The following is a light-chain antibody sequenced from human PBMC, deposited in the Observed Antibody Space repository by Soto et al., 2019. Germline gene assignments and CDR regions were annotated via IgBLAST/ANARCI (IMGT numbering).Light chain of an antibody. J-gene: IGKJ1*01. CDR2: GAS. Sequence: EIVMTQSPATLSVSPGERATLSCRASQSVSSNLAWYQQKPGQAPRLLIHGASIRATGIPARFSGSGSGTEFTLTSSSLPSEDVAVYYCQQYNNWPPWTFGQGTKVDIK. V-gene: IGKV3D-15*01. CDR3: QQYNNWPPWT. CDR1: QSVSSN.